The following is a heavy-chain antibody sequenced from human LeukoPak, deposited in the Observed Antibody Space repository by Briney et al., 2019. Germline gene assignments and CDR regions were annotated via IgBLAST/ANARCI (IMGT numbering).Heavy chain of an antibody. CDR2: IYSGGNT. Sequence: GGSLRLSCTVSGFTVSSNSMSWVRQAPGKGLEWASFIYSGGNTHYSDSVKGRFTISRDNSKNTLYLQMNSPRAEDTAVYYCARRAGEYSHPYDYWGQGTLVTVSS. CDR3: ARRAGEYSHPYDY. D-gene: IGHD4-17*01. V-gene: IGHV3-53*01. J-gene: IGHJ4*02. CDR1: GFTVSSNS.